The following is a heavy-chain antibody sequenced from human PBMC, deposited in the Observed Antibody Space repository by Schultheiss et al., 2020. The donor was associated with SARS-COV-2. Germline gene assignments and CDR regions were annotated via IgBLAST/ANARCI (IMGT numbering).Heavy chain of an antibody. CDR3: ARDPYYDFWSGKEPHFDY. J-gene: IGHJ4*02. V-gene: IGHV3-30*04. CDR1: GFTFSSYA. CDR2: ISYDGSNK. Sequence: GSLRLSCAASGFTFSSYAMHWVRQAPGKGLEWVAVISYDGSNKYYADSVKGRFTISRDNSKNTLYLQMNSLRAEDTAVYYCARDPYYDFWSGKEPHFDYWGQGTLVTVSS. D-gene: IGHD3-3*01.